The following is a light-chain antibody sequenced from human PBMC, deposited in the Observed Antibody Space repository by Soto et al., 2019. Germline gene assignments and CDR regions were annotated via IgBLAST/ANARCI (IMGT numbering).Light chain of an antibody. CDR3: CSYTRSNTYV. V-gene: IGLV2-14*01. CDR2: EVR. CDR1: SSDVGRYNY. J-gene: IGLJ1*01. Sequence: QSALTQPASVSGSPGQSITITCTGTSSDVGRYNYVSWYQQHPGKAPKLMIYEVRNRPSGVSYRFSGSKSGNTASLTISGLQPEDEADYYCCSYTRSNTYVFGSGTKVTV.